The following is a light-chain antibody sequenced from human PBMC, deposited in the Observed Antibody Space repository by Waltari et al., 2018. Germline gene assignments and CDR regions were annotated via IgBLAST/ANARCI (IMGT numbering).Light chain of an antibody. J-gene: IGKJ3*01. CDR1: QAISSD. CDR3: QQVDNYPIFT. V-gene: IGKV1-9*01. Sequence: DLQLTQSPSFLSASVGDRVTITCRASQAISSDLAWYQQKPGKAPNLLIYAASTLQSGVPSRFSGSGSGTEFTLTISSLQPEDFATYYCQQVDNYPIFTFGPGTKVDIK. CDR2: AAS.